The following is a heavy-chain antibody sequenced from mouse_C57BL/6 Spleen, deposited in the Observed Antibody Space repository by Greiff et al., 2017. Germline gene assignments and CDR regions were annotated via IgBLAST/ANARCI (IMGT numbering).Heavy chain of an antibody. V-gene: IGHV1-22*01. D-gene: IGHD1-1*01. CDR1: GYTLTDYN. Sequence: VQLQQSGPELVKPGASVKMSCKASGYTLTDYNMHWVKQSHGKSLEWIGYINPNNGVTSYNQKFKGKATLTVNKTSSTAYMELRSLTSEDSAVYYCARRYGSSYGYFDYWGQGTTLTVSS. J-gene: IGHJ2*01. CDR3: ARRYGSSYGYFDY. CDR2: INPNNGVT.